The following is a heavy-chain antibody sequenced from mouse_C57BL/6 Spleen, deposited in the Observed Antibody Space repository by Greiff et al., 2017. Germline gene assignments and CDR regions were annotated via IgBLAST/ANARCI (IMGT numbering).Heavy chain of an antibody. D-gene: IGHD1-1*01. J-gene: IGHJ3*01. V-gene: IGHV1-80*01. Sequence: QVQLQQSGAELVKPGASVKISCKASGYAFSSYWMNWVKQRPGKGLEWIGQIYPGDGDTNYNGKFKGKATLTADKSSSTAYMQLSSLTYEDSAVYFCARSGGSSPWFAYWGQGTLVTVSA. CDR1: GYAFSSYW. CDR2: IYPGDGDT. CDR3: ARSGGSSPWFAY.